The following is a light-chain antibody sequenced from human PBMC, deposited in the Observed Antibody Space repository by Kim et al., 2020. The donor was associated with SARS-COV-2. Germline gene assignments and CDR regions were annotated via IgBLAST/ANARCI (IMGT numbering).Light chain of an antibody. CDR3: QQYYTTPWT. V-gene: IGKV4-1*01. J-gene: IGKJ1*01. CDR2: WAS. CDR1: QSVLYSSNNNNY. Sequence: DIVMTQSPDSLAVSLGERATINCKSSQSVLYSSNNNNYLAWYQQKPGQPPKLLIYWASTRESGVPNRFSGSGSGTDFTLTISTLQDEDVAVYYCQQYYTTPWTFGQGTKVDIK.